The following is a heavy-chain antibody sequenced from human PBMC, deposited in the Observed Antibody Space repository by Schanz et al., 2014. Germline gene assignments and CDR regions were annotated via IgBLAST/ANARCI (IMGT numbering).Heavy chain of an antibody. J-gene: IGHJ3*01. V-gene: IGHV3-30*04. CDR2: TSTDGTKT. CDR1: GFTFRGHA. CDR3: TRDRGALINHNDALDL. Sequence: QVQLVESGGGVAQPGGSLRLSCAASGFTFRGHAMHWVRQAPGQGLEKVAVTSTDGTKTYYAASVRGRFTISRDNSKNTVYLQMNSLRSEDTAVYYCTRDRGALINHNDALDLWGQGTMVSVSS. D-gene: IGHD3-16*01.